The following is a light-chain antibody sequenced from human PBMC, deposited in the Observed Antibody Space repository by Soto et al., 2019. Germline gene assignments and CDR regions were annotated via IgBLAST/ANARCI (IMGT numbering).Light chain of an antibody. CDR2: EVS. Sequence: QSVLTQPPSVSGSPGQSVTISCTGTSSDVGTYNRVSWYQQPPGTAPKLMIYEVSYRPSGVPHRFSGSKSGNTASLTISGLQAEDEADYYCSSYVNNANVIFGGGTKLTVL. CDR1: SSDVGTYNR. J-gene: IGLJ2*01. CDR3: SSYVNNANVI. V-gene: IGLV2-18*02.